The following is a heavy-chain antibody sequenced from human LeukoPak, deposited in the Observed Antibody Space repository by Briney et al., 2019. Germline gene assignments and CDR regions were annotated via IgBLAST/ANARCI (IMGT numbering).Heavy chain of an antibody. J-gene: IGHJ3*02. D-gene: IGHD5-24*01. CDR1: GGSISSGSYY. V-gene: IGHV4-61*02. Sequence: SETLSLTCTVSGGSISSGSYYWSWIRQPAGKGLEWIGRIYTSGSTNYNPSLKSRVTISVDTSKNQFSLKLSSVTAADTAVYYCARGTEMATITYAFDIWGQGTMVTVSS. CDR2: IYTSGST. CDR3: ARGTEMATITYAFDI.